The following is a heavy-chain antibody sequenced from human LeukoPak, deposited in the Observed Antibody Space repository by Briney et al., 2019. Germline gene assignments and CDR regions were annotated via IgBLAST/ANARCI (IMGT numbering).Heavy chain of an antibody. CDR2: IIPIFGTA. D-gene: IGHD3-22*01. J-gene: IGHJ3*02. V-gene: IGHV1-69*05. Sequence: SVKVSCKASGGTFSSYAISWVRQAPGQGLEWMGGIIPIFGTANYAQKFQGRVTIATDESTSTAYMELSSLRSEDTAVYYCARDLYDSSGYYYSEGAFDIWGQGTMVTVSS. CDR1: GGTFSSYA. CDR3: ARDLYDSSGYYYSEGAFDI.